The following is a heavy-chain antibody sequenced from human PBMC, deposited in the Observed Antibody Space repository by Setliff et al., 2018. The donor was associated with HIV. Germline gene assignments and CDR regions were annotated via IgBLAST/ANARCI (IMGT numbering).Heavy chain of an antibody. CDR3: AETHRGYCSSTSCLEWFDP. D-gene: IGHD2-2*01. CDR2: ISTYNGNT. Sequence: GASVKVSCKASGYSFTSYGISWVRQAPGQGLEWMGWISTYNGNTNYALQFQDRVTMTTDTSTSTAYMELRSLRSDDTAVYYCAETHRGYCSSTSCLEWFDPWGQGTLVTVSS. CDR1: GYSFTSYG. J-gene: IGHJ5*02. V-gene: IGHV1-18*01.